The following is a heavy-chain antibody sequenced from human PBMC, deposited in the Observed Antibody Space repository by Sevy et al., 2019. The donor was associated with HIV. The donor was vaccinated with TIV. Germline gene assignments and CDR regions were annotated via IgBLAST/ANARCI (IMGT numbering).Heavy chain of an antibody. CDR1: GYTLTKLS. CDR3: ATTKDYYESSGDPFDY. D-gene: IGHD3-22*01. V-gene: IGHV1-24*01. Sequence: ASVKVSCKVSGYTLTKLSMHWVRQVRGKGLEWMGCFDPEDGKRIYAQKFQGRFTMTEDTSTDTGYLDLNSLRSEDSAVYFCATTKDYYESSGDPFDYWGQGTLVTVSS. J-gene: IGHJ4*02. CDR2: FDPEDGKR.